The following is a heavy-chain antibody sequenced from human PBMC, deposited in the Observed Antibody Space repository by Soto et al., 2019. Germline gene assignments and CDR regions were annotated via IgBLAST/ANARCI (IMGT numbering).Heavy chain of an antibody. D-gene: IGHD5-12*01. J-gene: IGHJ4*02. CDR3: ASGGWSTIIDY. CDR1: GGSISSYY. V-gene: IGHV4-59*08. Sequence: QVQLQESGPGLVKPSETLSLTCTVSGGSISSYYWSWIRQPPGKGLEWIGYIYYSGSTNYNPSLKARLTISVDTSKNQFSLKLSSVTAADTAVYYCASGGWSTIIDYWGQGTLVTVSS. CDR2: IYYSGST.